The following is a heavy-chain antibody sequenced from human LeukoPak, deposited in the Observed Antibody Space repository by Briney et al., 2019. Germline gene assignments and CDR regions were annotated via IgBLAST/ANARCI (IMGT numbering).Heavy chain of an antibody. J-gene: IGHJ4*02. CDR2: IYPGDSDT. D-gene: IGHD5-12*01. Sequence: GESLKISCKGSGYSFTSYWVGWVRQMPGKGLEWMGIIYPGDSDTRYSPSFQGQVTISADKSISTPYLQWSSLKASDTAMYYCARLPPNRDRVDIGHYWGQGTLVTVSS. CDR3: ARLPPNRDRVDIGHY. V-gene: IGHV5-51*01. CDR1: GYSFTSYW.